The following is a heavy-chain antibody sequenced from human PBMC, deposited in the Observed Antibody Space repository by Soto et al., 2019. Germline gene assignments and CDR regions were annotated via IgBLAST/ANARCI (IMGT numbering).Heavy chain of an antibody. CDR3: ARVGGYSYHLYGMDV. D-gene: IGHD5-18*01. CDR2: IDHGGST. CDR1: GGSFIGYY. V-gene: IGHV4-34*01. J-gene: IGHJ6*02. Sequence: PAETLSLTCAVYGGSFIGYYWILIRHPPGKGLEWIGEIDHGGSTNYNPSLESRVTISFDTSRNQFSLKLKSVTAADTAVYFCARVGGYSYHLYGMDVWGQGTTVTVSS.